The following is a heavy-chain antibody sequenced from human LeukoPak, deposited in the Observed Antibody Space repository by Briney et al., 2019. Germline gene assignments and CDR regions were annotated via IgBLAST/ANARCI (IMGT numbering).Heavy chain of an antibody. J-gene: IGHJ5*02. V-gene: IGHV1-69*13. CDR1: GYTFTSYG. D-gene: IGHD3-22*01. CDR3: ARDSYDSSGYYYVGWFDP. Sequence: GASVKVSCKASGYTFTSYGISWVRQAPGQGLEWMGGIIPIFGTANYAQKFQGRVTITADESTSTAYMELSSLRSEDTAVYYCARDSYDSSGYYYVGWFDPWGQGTLVTVSS. CDR2: IIPIFGTA.